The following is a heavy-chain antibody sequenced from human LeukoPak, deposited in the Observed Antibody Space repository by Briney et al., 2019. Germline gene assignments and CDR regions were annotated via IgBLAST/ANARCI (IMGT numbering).Heavy chain of an antibody. CDR3: ARWSTDYDILTGYSGGGWFDP. CDR1: GGSISSGGYS. J-gene: IGHJ5*02. V-gene: IGHV4-30-4*07. CDR2: IYYSGST. D-gene: IGHD3-9*01. Sequence: SETLSLTCAVSGGSISSGGYSWSWIRQPPGKGLEWIGYIYYSGSTYYNPSLKSRVTISVDTSKNQFSLKLNSVTAADTAVYYCARWSTDYDILTGYSGGGWFDPWGQGTLVTVSS.